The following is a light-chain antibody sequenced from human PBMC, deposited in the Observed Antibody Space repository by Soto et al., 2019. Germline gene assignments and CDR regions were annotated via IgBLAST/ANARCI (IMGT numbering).Light chain of an antibody. CDR1: SSNIGNNY. Sequence: QPVLTQSPSASAPPGQRVTISCSGSSSNIGNNYVYWYQQIPGTAPKLIISRNGQRPSGVPERFSGLKYVTSASLAIAGIRFEDEADYSCASWKASLSGPVFGGGTKLTV. J-gene: IGLJ2*01. V-gene: IGLV1-47*01. CDR3: ASWKASLSGPV. CDR2: RNG.